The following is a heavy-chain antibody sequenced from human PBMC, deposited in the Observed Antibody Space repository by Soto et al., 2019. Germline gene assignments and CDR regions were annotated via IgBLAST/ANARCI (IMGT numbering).Heavy chain of an antibody. CDR3: ARDPSGSSWPWSENYYYYGMDD. CDR1: GFTFSSYS. Sequence: GGSLRLSCAASGFTFSSYSMHWVRQAPGKGLEWVSYFSSSSSTIYYADSVKGRFTISRDNAKNSLYLQMNTLRDEDTDGYYCARDPSGSSWPWSENYYYYGMDDWGQGTTVTVSS. CDR2: FSSSSSTI. D-gene: IGHD6-13*01. J-gene: IGHJ6*02. V-gene: IGHV3-48*02.